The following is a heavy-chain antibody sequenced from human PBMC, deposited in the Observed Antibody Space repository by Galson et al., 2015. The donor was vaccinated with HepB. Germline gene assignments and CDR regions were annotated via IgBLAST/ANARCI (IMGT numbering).Heavy chain of an antibody. D-gene: IGHD6-19*01. CDR1: GFTFDDYT. J-gene: IGHJ5*02. V-gene: IGHV3-43*01. CDR2: ISWNGGST. CDR3: ARDKTRRLVLGWFDP. Sequence: LRLSCAASGFTFDDYTMHWVRQAPGKGLEWVSLISWNGGSTYYADSVKGRFTISRDNSKNSLYLQMNSLKTEDTALYYCARDKTRRLVLGWFDPWGQGTLVTVSS.